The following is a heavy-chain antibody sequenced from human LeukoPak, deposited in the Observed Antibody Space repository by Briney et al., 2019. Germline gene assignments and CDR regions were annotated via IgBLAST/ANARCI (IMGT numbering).Heavy chain of an antibody. Sequence: TGGSLRLSCAASGLTFSNAWMSWVRQAPGKGLEWVSVISYTGATTSYADSVKGRFTISRDNAKNSLYLQMNSLRAEDTAVYYCARTTVRGAFDIWGQGTMVTVSS. J-gene: IGHJ3*02. V-gene: IGHV3-48*01. D-gene: IGHD4-11*01. CDR2: ISYTGATT. CDR1: GLTFSNAW. CDR3: ARTTVRGAFDI.